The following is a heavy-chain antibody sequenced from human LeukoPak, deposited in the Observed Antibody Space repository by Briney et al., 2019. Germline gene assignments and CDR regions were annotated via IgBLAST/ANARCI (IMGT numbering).Heavy chain of an antibody. CDR3: ATGRLWGTVQWGTYYFDF. Sequence: ASVKVSCKASGDTLTDYDINWVRQATGQGLEWMGWMNPHSGNTGFAQKFQDRVTITRDTCANTVYMELSSLRSEDTAVYYCATGRLWGTVQWGTYYFDFWGQGTLLTVSS. CDR2: MNPHSGNT. CDR1: GDTLTDYD. D-gene: IGHD3-16*01. V-gene: IGHV1-8*03. J-gene: IGHJ4*02.